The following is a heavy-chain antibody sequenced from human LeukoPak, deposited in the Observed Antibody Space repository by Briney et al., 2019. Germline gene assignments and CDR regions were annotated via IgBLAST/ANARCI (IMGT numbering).Heavy chain of an antibody. CDR2: INHSGST. CDR1: GGSFSGYY. V-gene: IGHV4-34*01. Sequence: SETLSLTCAVYGGSFSGYYWSWIRQPPGKGLEWIGEINHSGSTNYNPSLKSRVTISVDTSKNQFSLKLSSVTAADTAVYYCARGPSMGARGYAFDIWGQGTMVTVSS. CDR3: ARGPSMGARGYAFDI. J-gene: IGHJ3*02. D-gene: IGHD1-26*01.